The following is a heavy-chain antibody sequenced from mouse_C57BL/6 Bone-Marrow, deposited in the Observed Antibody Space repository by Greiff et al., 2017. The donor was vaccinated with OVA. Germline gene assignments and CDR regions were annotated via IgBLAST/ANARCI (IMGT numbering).Heavy chain of an antibody. CDR1: GFTFSDAW. Sequence: EVQGVESGGGLVQPGGSMKLSCAASGFTFSDAWMDWVRQSPEKGLEWVAEIRNKANNHATYYAESVKGRFTISRDDSKSSVYLQMNSLRAEDTGIYYCTGLYGSSYYAMDYWGQGTSVTVSS. V-gene: IGHV6-6*01. D-gene: IGHD1-1*01. CDR3: TGLYGSSYYAMDY. CDR2: IRNKANNHAT. J-gene: IGHJ4*01.